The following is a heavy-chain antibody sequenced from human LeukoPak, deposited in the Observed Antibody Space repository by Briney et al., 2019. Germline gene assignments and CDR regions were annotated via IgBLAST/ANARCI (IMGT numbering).Heavy chain of an antibody. CDR2: ISYDGSNK. Sequence: PGGSPRLSCAASGFTFSSYGMHWVRQAPGKGLEWVAVISYDGSNKYYADSVKGRFTISRDNSKNTLYLQMNSLRAEDTAVYYCAKDRGGLEFTMVRGVRNRGGQGTLVTVSS. V-gene: IGHV3-30*18. J-gene: IGHJ4*02. D-gene: IGHD3-10*01. CDR3: AKDRGGLEFTMVRGVRNR. CDR1: GFTFSSYG.